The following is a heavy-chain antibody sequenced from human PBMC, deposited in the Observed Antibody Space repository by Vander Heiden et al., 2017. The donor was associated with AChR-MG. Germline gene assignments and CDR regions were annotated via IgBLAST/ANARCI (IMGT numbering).Heavy chain of an antibody. V-gene: IGHV3-21*01. CDR2: ISSSSSYI. CDR1: GFTFSSYS. CDR3: ARDETRSTAMVMAPSL. D-gene: IGHD5-18*01. Sequence: EVQLVESGGGLVKPGGSLRLSCAASGFTFSSYSMNWVRQAPGKGLEWVSSISSSSSYISYADSVKGRFTISRDNAKNSLYLQMNSLRAEDTAVYYCARDETRSTAMVMAPSLWGQGTLVTVSS. J-gene: IGHJ4*02.